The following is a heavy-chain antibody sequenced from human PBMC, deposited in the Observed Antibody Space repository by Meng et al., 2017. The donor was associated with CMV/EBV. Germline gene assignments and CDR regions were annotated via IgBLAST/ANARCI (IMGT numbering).Heavy chain of an antibody. J-gene: IGHJ5*02. D-gene: IGHD3-22*01. Sequence: SGPTLVKPTQTLTLTCTFSGFSLSTSGVGVGWIRQPPGKALEWLALIYWNDDKRYSPSLKSRLTITKVTSKNQVVLTMTNMDPVDTATYYCAHRRYYYDSSGFDPWGQGTLVTVSS. V-gene: IGHV2-5*01. CDR1: GFSLSTSGVG. CDR3: AHRRYYYDSSGFDP. CDR2: IYWNDDK.